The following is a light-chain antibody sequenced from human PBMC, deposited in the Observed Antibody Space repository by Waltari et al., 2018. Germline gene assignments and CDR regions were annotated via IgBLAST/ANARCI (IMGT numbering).Light chain of an antibody. CDR2: KVS. J-gene: IGKJ1*01. V-gene: IGKV2-30*01. CDR1: QGLVSSDGKTY. Sequence: DVAMTQSPLSLPVTLGQPDSTPCRSSQGLVSSDGKTYFNWFQQRPGQAPRRLLYKVSNRDSGVPDRFSGSGSGTDFTLRISRVEAEDVGVYYCMQGTHWPWTFGQGTKVEIK. CDR3: MQGTHWPWT.